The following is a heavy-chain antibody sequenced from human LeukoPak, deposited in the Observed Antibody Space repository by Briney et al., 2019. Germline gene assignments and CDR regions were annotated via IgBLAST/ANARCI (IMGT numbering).Heavy chain of an antibody. CDR2: VYPGDSDT. Sequence: GESLKISCKGSGYSFSDYWIAWVRQMPGKGLEWMGIVYPGDSDTTYSPSLQGQVTFSADKSIKTAYLQWTVLRASDTAMYYCAKYDSRGYIDYWGQGTLVTVSS. J-gene: IGHJ4*02. V-gene: IGHV5-51*01. CDR1: GYSFSDYW. CDR3: AKYDSRGYIDY. D-gene: IGHD3-9*01.